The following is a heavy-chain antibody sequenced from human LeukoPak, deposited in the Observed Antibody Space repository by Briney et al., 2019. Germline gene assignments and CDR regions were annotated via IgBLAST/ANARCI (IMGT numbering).Heavy chain of an antibody. D-gene: IGHD4-23*01. CDR1: GGSFSGYY. J-gene: IGHJ5*02. V-gene: IGHV4-34*01. CDR3: ARAYDHGGTPDR. CDR2: INHSGST. Sequence: PSETLSLTCAVYGGSFSGYYWSWIRQPPGKGLEWIGEINHSGSTNYNPSLKSRVTISVDTSKNQFSLKLSSVTAADTAVYYCARAYDHGGTPDRWGQGTLVAVSS.